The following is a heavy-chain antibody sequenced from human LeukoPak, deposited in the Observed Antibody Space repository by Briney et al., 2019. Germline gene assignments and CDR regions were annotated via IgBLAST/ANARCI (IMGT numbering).Heavy chain of an antibody. CDR1: GFTVSSNY. CDR2: IYSGVGT. D-gene: IGHD5-24*01. V-gene: IGHV3-53*01. Sequence: GGSLRLSCAASGFTVSSNYMSWVREAPGKGLEWVSIIYSGVGTYYADSVKGRFTISRDDSKNTLYLQMNSLRAEDTAVYYCARGWLFDHWGQGTLVTVSS. CDR3: ARGWLFDH. J-gene: IGHJ4*02.